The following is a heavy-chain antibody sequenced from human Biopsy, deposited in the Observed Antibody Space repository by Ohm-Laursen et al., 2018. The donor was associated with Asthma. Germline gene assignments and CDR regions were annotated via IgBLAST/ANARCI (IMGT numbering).Heavy chain of an antibody. CDR1: GGTFSSYA. CDR2: IIPIFGTA. J-gene: IGHJ6*02. Sequence: GASVKVSCKASGGTFSSYAISWVRQAPGQGLEWMGGIIPIFGTANYAQKFQGRVTITADESTSTAYMELSSLRSEDTAVYYCARDPHNSYLASLRTKFNYYYYGMDVWGQGTTVTVS. D-gene: IGHD1-7*01. CDR3: ARDPHNSYLASLRTKFNYYYYGMDV. V-gene: IGHV1-69*13.